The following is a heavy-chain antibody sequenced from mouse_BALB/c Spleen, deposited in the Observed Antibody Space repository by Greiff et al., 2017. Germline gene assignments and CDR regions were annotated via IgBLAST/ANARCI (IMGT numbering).Heavy chain of an antibody. V-gene: IGHV1-54*01. CDR2: INPGSGGT. CDR3: ARELYGSSSGFAY. J-gene: IGHJ3*01. D-gene: IGHD1-1*01. Sequence: QVQLKQSGAELVRPGTSVKVSCKASGYAFTNYLIEWVKQRPGQGLEWIGVINPGSGGTNYNEKFKGKATLTADKSSSTAYMQLSSLTSDDSAVYFCARELYGSSSGFAYWGQGTLVTVSA. CDR1: GYAFTNYL.